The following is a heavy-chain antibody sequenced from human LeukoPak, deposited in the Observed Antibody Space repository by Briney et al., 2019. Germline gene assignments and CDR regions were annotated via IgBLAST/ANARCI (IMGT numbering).Heavy chain of an antibody. J-gene: IGHJ5*02. CDR3: ARTSDGNWFDP. D-gene: IGHD1-26*01. CDR2: INWNGGNT. Sequence: GGSLRFSCAASGFTFDDYGMSWVRQGPGEGLEWVSGINWNGGNTGYANSVKGRFTIFRDNAKNSLYLEMDSLRVEDTALYYCARTSDGNWFDPWGQGTLVTVSS. CDR1: GFTFDDYG. V-gene: IGHV3-20*04.